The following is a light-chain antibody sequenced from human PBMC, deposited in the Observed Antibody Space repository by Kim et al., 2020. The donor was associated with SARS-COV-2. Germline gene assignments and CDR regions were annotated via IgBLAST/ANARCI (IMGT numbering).Light chain of an antibody. CDR1: QSIGTR. CDR2: CAS. V-gene: IGKV1-39*01. Sequence: IQMTQSPSSLAASVGDRITIACRAGQSIGTRLNWYQQRPGKAPKLLIYCASSLQSGVPSRFSGAGSGTDFTLTISSLQPEDFATYFCQQSYITPFTFGPGTKVDIK. J-gene: IGKJ3*01. CDR3: QQSYITPFT.